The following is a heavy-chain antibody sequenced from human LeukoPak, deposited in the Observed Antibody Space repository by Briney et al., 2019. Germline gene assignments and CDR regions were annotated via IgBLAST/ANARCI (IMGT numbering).Heavy chain of an antibody. CDR1: GFTFSTYA. V-gene: IGHV3-23*01. J-gene: IGHJ4*02. D-gene: IGHD3-9*01. CDR3: AKDRNQYFDPNFDY. CDR2: ITKTGGTT. Sequence: GGTLRLSCVASGFTFSTYALSWVRQAPGKGLEWVSAITKTGGTTYYTASVKGRFTISRDNSKKTLYLQMNSLRAEDTAVYYCAKDRNQYFDPNFDYWGQGTLVTVSS.